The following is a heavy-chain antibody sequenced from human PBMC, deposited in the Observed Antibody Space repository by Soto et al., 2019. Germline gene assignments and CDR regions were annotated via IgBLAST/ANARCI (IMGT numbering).Heavy chain of an antibody. CDR3: AKPPPAYYGMDV. CDR2: ISYDGSNK. Sequence: PGGSLRLSCAASGFTFSSYGMHWVRQAPGKGLEWVAVISYDGSNKYYADSVKGRFTISRDNSKNTLYLQMNSLRAEDTAVYYCAKPPPAYYGMDVWGQGTTVTVSS. V-gene: IGHV3-30*18. CDR1: GFTFSSYG. J-gene: IGHJ6*02.